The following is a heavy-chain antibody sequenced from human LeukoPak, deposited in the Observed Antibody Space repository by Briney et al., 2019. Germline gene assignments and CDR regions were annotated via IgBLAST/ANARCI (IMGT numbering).Heavy chain of an antibody. CDR3: ARDCKATYSSRSHYFDY. CDR1: GFTFSDYY. Sequence: PGGSLRLSCAASGFTFSDYYMSWIRQAPGKGLEWVSYISSSGSTIYYADSVKGRFTISRDNAKNSLYLQMNSLRAEDTAVYYCARDCKATYSSRSHYFDYWGQGTLVTVSS. D-gene: IGHD6-13*01. CDR2: ISSSGSTI. J-gene: IGHJ4*02. V-gene: IGHV3-11*04.